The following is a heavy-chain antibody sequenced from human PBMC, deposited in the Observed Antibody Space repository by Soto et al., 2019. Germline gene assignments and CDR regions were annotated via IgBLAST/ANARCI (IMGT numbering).Heavy chain of an antibody. CDR1: GYTFTAHY. CDR3: ARQRFPYGMDV. CDR2: INPDSGST. J-gene: IGHJ6*02. Sequence: ASVKVSCKASGYTFTAHYIQWVRQAPGQGLEWMGTINPDSGSTSYAQKFQGRVTMTTDTPTRTVYMEVRSLRSAADLAVYYCARQRFPYGMDVWGQGTTVTVSS. V-gene: IGHV1-46*01. D-gene: IGHD3-3*01.